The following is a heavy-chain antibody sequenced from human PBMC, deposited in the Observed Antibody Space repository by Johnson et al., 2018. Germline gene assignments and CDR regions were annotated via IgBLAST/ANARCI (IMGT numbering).Heavy chain of an antibody. V-gene: IGHV3-13*01. CDR2: LGTAGDT. Sequence: VQPGESGGGLVQPGGSXRLSCAASGFTFSSYDMHWVRQANGKGLEWVSALGTAGDTYYPGSVKGRFTISREKAKNYLYPQMNSLRAGDTVVYYCARGPTYYYGMDVWGQGTTVNVSS. CDR1: GFTFSSYD. CDR3: ARGPTYYYGMDV. J-gene: IGHJ6*02.